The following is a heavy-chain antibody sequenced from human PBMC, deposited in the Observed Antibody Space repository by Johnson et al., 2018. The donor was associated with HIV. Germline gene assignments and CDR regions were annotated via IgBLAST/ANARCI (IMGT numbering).Heavy chain of an antibody. CDR1: GFTFDDYA. D-gene: IGHD6-6*01. V-gene: IGHV3-9*01. CDR3: AKDLSSSSL. CDR2: ISWNGGRT. J-gene: IGHJ3*01. Sequence: VQLVESGGGLVQPGRSLRLSCAASGFTFDDYAMHWVRQAPGKGLEWVSGISWNGGRTGYADSVKGRFTISRDNAKKSLYLQMNSLRAEDTAVYYCAKDLSSSSLWGQGTMVTVSS.